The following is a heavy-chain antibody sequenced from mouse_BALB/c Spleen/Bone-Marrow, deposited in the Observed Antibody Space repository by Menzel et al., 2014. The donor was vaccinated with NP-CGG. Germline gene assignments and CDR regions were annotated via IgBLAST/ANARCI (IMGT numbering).Heavy chain of an antibody. Sequence: DVKLQESGPGLVKPSQSLSLTCSVTGFPITSGYYWNWIRQFPGNKLEWMDYITYDGSNNYNPSLKNRLSITRDTSKNQFFLKLNSVTPEDTATYYCARGTGTYFDVWGAGTSVTVSS. CDR3: ARGTGTYFDV. CDR2: ITYDGSN. V-gene: IGHV3-6*02. J-gene: IGHJ1*01. CDR1: GFPITSGYY. D-gene: IGHD4-1*01.